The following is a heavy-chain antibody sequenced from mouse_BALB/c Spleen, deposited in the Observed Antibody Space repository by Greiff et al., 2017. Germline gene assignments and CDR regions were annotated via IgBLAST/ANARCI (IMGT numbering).Heavy chain of an antibody. J-gene: IGHJ2*01. CDR3: ARASYGPFDY. V-gene: IGHV5-6-5*01. CDR2: ISSGGST. CDR1: GFTFSSYA. Sequence: EVKVVESGGGLVKPGGSLKLSCAASGFTFSSYAMSWVRQTPEKRLEWVASISSGGSTYYPDSVKGRFTISRDNARNILYLQMSSLRPEDTAMYYCARASYGPFDYWGQGTTLTVSS. D-gene: IGHD1-1*01.